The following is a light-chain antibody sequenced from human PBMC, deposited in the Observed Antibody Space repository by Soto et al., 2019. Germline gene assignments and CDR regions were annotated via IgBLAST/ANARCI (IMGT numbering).Light chain of an antibody. CDR2: GAS. V-gene: IGKV3-15*01. Sequence: EIVLTQSPATLSVSPGERVILSCRASQSVDISLAWYQQKPGQAPRLLIYGASTRATDMPGRFSGSGYGTYFTLTISSLQSEDFAVYYCQQYNIWRSITFGQGTRLEIK. J-gene: IGKJ5*01. CDR1: QSVDIS. CDR3: QQYNIWRSIT.